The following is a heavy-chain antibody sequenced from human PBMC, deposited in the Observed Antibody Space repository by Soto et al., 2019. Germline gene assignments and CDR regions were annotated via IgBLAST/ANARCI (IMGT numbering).Heavy chain of an antibody. V-gene: IGHV1-18*01. CDR1: GYTFTTFG. Sequence: GASVKVSCKASGYTFTTFGISWVRQAPGQGLEWMGWISTHNGDTKYAQKFQGRVTMTTDTSTSTAYMELRSLRSDDTAVYHCAREYCSGGSCYGVDYWGPGTLVTVS. CDR3: AREYCSGGSCYGVDY. D-gene: IGHD2-15*01. J-gene: IGHJ4*02. CDR2: ISTHNGDT.